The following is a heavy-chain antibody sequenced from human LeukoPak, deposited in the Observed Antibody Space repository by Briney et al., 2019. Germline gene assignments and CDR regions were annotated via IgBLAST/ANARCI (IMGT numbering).Heavy chain of an antibody. Sequence: SETLSLTCAVSGDSIGSGSFSWSWIRQSPGKGLEWIGYIYHTGGAYYNPSLKSRVTISIDRSKNQFSLKLSSVTAADTAVYYCARPRSFIAAADPYYFDYWGQGTLVTVSS. V-gene: IGHV4-30-2*06. CDR2: IYHTGGA. CDR1: GDSIGSGSFS. J-gene: IGHJ4*02. D-gene: IGHD6-13*01. CDR3: ARPRSFIAAADPYYFDY.